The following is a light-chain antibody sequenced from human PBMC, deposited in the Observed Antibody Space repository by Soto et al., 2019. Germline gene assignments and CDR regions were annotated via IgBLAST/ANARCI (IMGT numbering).Light chain of an antibody. Sequence: DIQMTQSPSTLSASGGDRVTITCRASQSVNNWLAWFQQKPGKAPKLLIYEASNLESGVPSKFSGSGSGTEFSLTISSPQPDDLATCYCQQYNRYRLFTFGPGTKVHIK. J-gene: IGKJ3*01. V-gene: IGKV1-5*03. CDR1: QSVNNW. CDR3: QQYNRYRLFT. CDR2: EAS.